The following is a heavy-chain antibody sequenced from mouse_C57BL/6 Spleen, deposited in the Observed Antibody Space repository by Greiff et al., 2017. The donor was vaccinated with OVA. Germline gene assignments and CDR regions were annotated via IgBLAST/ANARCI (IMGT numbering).Heavy chain of an antibody. Sequence: QVQLKQPGAELVMPGASVKLSCKASGYTFTSYWMHWVKQRPGQGLEWIGEIDPSDSYTNYNQKFKGKSTLTVDKSSSTAYMQLSSLTSEDSAVYYCARGDGSIPYYAMDDWGQGTSGTVSS. CDR3: ARGDGSIPYYAMDD. CDR2: IDPSDSYT. J-gene: IGHJ4*01. V-gene: IGHV1-69*01. D-gene: IGHD1-1*01. CDR1: GYTFTSYW.